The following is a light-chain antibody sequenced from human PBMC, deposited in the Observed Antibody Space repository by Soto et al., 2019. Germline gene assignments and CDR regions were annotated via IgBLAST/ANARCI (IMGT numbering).Light chain of an antibody. V-gene: IGKV1-5*01. CDR1: QSVSGW. Sequence: DLQMTQSPSTLSASVGDTVTVTCRASQSVSGWLAWYQQKPGEAPKLLIYDASALPRGVPSRFSGSGSGTKLTITIASLQPDDGETYYGQQYETFSGTFGPGTKVDIK. CDR3: QQYETFSGT. J-gene: IGKJ1*01. CDR2: DAS.